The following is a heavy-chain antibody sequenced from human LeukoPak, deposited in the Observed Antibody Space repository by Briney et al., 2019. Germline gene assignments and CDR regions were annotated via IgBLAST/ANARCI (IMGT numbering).Heavy chain of an antibody. CDR3: ARKNTLEY. V-gene: IGHV3-7*02. CDR1: VFIPNRCW. Sequence: GGSQRLSCAACVFIPNRCWTRWLRQAPGKGLEWVANIKEDGSDKYYGDSVKGRFTISRDNAKNSLYLQMNSLRDEDTAVYYCARKNTLEYWGQGTLVTVSS. J-gene: IGHJ4*02. CDR2: IKEDGSDK. D-gene: IGHD2/OR15-2a*01.